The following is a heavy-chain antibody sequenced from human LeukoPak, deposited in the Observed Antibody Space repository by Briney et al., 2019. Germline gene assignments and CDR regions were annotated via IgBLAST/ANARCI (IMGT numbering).Heavy chain of an antibody. CDR2: INPNSGGT. J-gene: IGHJ5*02. D-gene: IGHD2-2*01. Sequence: ASVKVSCKASGYTFTGYYMHWVRQAPGQGLEWMGWINPNSGGTNYAQKFQGWVTMTRDASISTAYMELSRLRSDDTAVYYCARSPIEMYCSSTSCYYDWFDPWGQGTLVTVSS. V-gene: IGHV1-2*04. CDR3: ARSPIEMYCSSTSCYYDWFDP. CDR1: GYTFTGYY.